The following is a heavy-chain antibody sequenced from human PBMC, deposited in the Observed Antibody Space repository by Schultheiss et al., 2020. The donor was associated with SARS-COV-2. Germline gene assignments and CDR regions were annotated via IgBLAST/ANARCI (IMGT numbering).Heavy chain of an antibody. J-gene: IGHJ1*01. CDR2: INHSGST. V-gene: IGHV4-34*01. D-gene: IGHD4-17*01. CDR1: GGSFSGYY. CDR3: ASVYGDYFAEYFQH. Sequence: SETLSLTCAAYGGSFSGYYWSWIRQPPGKGLEWIGEINHSGSTNYNPSLKSRVTISVDTSKNQFSLKLSSVTAADTAVYYCASVYGDYFAEYFQHWGQGTLVTVSS.